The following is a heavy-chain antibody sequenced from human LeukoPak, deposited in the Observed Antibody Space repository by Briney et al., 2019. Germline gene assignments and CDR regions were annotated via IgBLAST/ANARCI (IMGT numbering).Heavy chain of an antibody. J-gene: IGHJ5*02. D-gene: IGHD6-13*01. CDR1: GFTFSSYA. V-gene: IGHV3-23*01. CDR3: AKSSSWTYNWFDP. Sequence: RSGGSLRLSCAASGFTFSSYAMSWVRQAPGKGLEWVSAISTGGGSTYFADSVKGRFTISRDNSKNTLFLQMNSLRAEDTAVYYCAKSSSWTYNWFDPWGQGTLVTVSS. CDR2: ISTGGGST.